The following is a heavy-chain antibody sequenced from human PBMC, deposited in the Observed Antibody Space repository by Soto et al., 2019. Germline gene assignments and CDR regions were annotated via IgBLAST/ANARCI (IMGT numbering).Heavy chain of an antibody. J-gene: IGHJ6*02. CDR3: ARDLPSIAAAGTEYYYYYYGMDV. CDR2: ISSSSSYI. Sequence: EVQLVESGGGLVKPGGSLRLSCAASGFTFSSYSMNWVRQAPGKGLEWVSSISSSSSYIYYADSVKGRFTISRDNAKNSLYLQMNSLRAEDTAVYYCARDLPSIAAAGTEYYYYYYGMDVWGQGTTVTVSS. D-gene: IGHD6-13*01. CDR1: GFTFSSYS. V-gene: IGHV3-21*01.